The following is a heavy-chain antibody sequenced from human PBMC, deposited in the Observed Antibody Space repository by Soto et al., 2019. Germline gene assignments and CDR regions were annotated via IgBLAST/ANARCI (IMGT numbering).Heavy chain of an antibody. J-gene: IGHJ3*02. D-gene: IGHD1-7*01. CDR3: AKDPNGNYVGAFDM. V-gene: IGHV3-23*01. CDR1: GFSFRPYA. Sequence: GGSLRLSCVGSGFSFRPYAMSWVRQAPGKGLDWVSGISSSGDRTYYADSVKGRFTISRDNSKNLLILEMYGLRSDDSALYYCAKDPNGNYVGAFDMRGPGTMVTVSS. CDR2: ISSSGDRT.